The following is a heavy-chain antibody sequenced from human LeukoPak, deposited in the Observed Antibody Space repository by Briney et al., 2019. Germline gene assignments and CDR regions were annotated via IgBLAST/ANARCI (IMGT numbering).Heavy chain of an antibody. CDR1: GGSISSYY. V-gene: IGHV4-59*01. Sequence: SETLSLTCTVSGGSISSYYWSWIRQPPGKGLEWIGYIYYSGSTNYDPSLKSRVTISVDTSKNQFSLKLSSVTAADTAVYYCARATLRYFDWPSRFDPWGQGTLVTVSS. D-gene: IGHD3-9*01. CDR3: ARATLRYFDWPSRFDP. CDR2: IYYSGST. J-gene: IGHJ5*02.